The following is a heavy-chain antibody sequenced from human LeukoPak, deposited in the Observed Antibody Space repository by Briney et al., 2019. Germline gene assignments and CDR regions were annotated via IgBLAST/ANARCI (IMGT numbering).Heavy chain of an antibody. D-gene: IGHD1-26*01. CDR2: IYPGDSDT. CDR1: GNSFTSYW. V-gene: IGHV5-51*01. J-gene: IGHJ2*01. CDR3: ARPWAVLRHLTWYFDL. Sequence: GESLKISCQGSGNSFTSYWIAWVRQMLGKGLEWMGIIYPGDSDTRYSPSFQGQVTISADKSISPAYVQWSSLKASDTAMYYCARPWAVLRHLTWYFDLWGRGTLVTVSS.